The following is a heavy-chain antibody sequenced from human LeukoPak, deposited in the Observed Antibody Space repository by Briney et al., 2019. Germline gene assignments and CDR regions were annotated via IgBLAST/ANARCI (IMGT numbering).Heavy chain of an antibody. Sequence: SETLSLTCTVSGGSITTTTYYWGWIRQPPGKGLEWIGEINHSGSTNYNPSLKSRVTISVDTSKNQFSLKLSSVTAADTAVYYCASYDSSGYQGFWFDPWGQGTLVTVSS. CDR3: ASYDSSGYQGFWFDP. V-gene: IGHV4-39*07. D-gene: IGHD3-22*01. CDR2: INHSGST. J-gene: IGHJ5*02. CDR1: GGSITTTTYY.